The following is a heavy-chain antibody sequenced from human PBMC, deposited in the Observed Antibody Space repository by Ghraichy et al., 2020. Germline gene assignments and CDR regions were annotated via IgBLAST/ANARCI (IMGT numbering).Heavy chain of an antibody. Sequence: VGSLRLSCAASGFTFSSYWMSWVRQAPGKGLEWVANIKQDGSEKYYVDSVRGRFTISRDNAKNSLYLQMNSLRAEDTAVYYCARVGYDFWSGYYTYFDYWGQGTLVTVSS. J-gene: IGHJ4*02. V-gene: IGHV3-7*01. CDR1: GFTFSSYW. D-gene: IGHD3-3*01. CDR3: ARVGYDFWSGYYTYFDY. CDR2: IKQDGSEK.